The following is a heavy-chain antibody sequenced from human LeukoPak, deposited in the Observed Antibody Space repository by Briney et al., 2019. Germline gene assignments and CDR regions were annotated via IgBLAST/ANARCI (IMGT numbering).Heavy chain of an antibody. CDR3: ARVLGSTGGLDY. V-gene: IGHV1-69*01. D-gene: IGHD2-8*01. J-gene: IGHJ4*02. CDR1: GGSFSSYA. Sequence: GSSVKVSCKASGGSFSSYAISWVRQAPGQGLEWMGGIIPIFGTANYAQKFQGRVTITADESTSTAYMGLSSLRSEDTAVYYCARVLGSTGGLDYWGQGTLVTVSS. CDR2: IIPIFGTA.